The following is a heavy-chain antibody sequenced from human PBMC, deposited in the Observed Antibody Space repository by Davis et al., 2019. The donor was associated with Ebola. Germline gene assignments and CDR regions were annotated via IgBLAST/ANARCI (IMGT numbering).Heavy chain of an antibody. Sequence: GESLKISCTASGFSFRTYEMNWIRQAPGKGPEWVSYINSPGDNMYYADSVKGRFTISRDNSKNTLYLQMNSLRAEDTAVYYCARASGTGTTSSLFDYWGQGTLVTVSS. CDR1: GFSFRTYE. V-gene: IGHV3-48*03. J-gene: IGHJ4*02. CDR2: INSPGDNM. CDR3: ARASGTGTTSSLFDY. D-gene: IGHD1-1*01.